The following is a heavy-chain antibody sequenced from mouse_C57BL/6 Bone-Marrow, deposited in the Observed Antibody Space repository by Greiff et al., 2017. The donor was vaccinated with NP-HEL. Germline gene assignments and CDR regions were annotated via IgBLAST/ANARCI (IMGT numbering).Heavy chain of an antibody. Sequence: LHQSGPELVKPGASVKISCKASGYSFTDYNMNWVKQSNGKSLEWIGVINPNYGTTSYNQKFKGTATLTVDQSSSTAYMQLNSLTSEDSAVYYCERRRGDYGNWGYYAMDYWGQGTSVTVSS. V-gene: IGHV1-39*01. D-gene: IGHD2-1*01. CDR3: ERRRGDYGNWGYYAMDY. CDR1: GYSFTDYN. CDR2: INPNYGTT. J-gene: IGHJ4*01.